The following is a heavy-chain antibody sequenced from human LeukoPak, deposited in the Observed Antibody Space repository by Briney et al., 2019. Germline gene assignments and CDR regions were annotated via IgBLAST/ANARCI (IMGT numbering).Heavy chain of an antibody. CDR3: ARDIWGSGEYAFDI. Sequence: ASVKVSCKASGYTFTSYGIGWVRQAPGQGLEWMGWISAYNGNANYAQKLQGRVTMTTDTSTSTAYMELRSLRSDDTAVYYCARDIWGSGEYAFDIWGQGTMVTVSS. CDR2: ISAYNGNA. CDR1: GYTFTSYG. J-gene: IGHJ3*02. D-gene: IGHD7-27*01. V-gene: IGHV1-18*01.